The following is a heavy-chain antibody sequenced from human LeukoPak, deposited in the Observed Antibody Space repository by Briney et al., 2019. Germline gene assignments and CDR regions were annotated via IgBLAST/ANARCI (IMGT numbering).Heavy chain of an antibody. CDR2: IIPILGIA. CDR3: ARVDTAMVIDY. D-gene: IGHD5-18*01. V-gene: IGHV1-69*04. J-gene: IGHJ4*02. CDR1: GGTFSSYA. Sequence: SVKVSCKASGGTFSSYAISWVRQAPGQGLEWMGRIIPILGIANYAQKFQGRVTITADKSTSTAYMELSSLRSEDTAVYYCARVDTAMVIDYWGQGTLVTASS.